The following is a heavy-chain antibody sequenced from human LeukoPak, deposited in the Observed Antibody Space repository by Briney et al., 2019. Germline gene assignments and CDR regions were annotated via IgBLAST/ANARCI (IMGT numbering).Heavy chain of an antibody. J-gene: IGHJ4*02. Sequence: SETLSLTCTVSGGSISSHYWSWIRQPPGKGLEWIGYLYDYGRTKHNPSLNSRLTLSADTSKNQFSLRLSSVTAADTAVYFCASIKRGNIFGYFDFWGQGILVAVSS. CDR3: ASIKRGNIFGYFDF. CDR2: LYDYGRT. CDR1: GGSISSHY. D-gene: IGHD5-18*01. V-gene: IGHV4-59*11.